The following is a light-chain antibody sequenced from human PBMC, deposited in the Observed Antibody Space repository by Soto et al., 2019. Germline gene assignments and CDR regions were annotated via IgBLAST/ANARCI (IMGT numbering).Light chain of an antibody. Sequence: DIQMTQSPSTLSASVGDRVTITCRASQSIGNFLAWFQPTPGKAPKPLIYKATSLESGVPSRFGGSGSGTEFTLTISSLQPDDLATYYCQQFYNYWTFGQGTKVEI. CDR1: QSIGNF. J-gene: IGKJ1*01. CDR3: QQFYNYWT. CDR2: KAT. V-gene: IGKV1-5*03.